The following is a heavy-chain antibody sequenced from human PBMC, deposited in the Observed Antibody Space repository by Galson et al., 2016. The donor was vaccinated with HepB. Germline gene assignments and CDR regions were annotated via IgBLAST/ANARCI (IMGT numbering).Heavy chain of an antibody. D-gene: IGHD2-21*01. V-gene: IGHV3-23*01. Sequence: SLRLSCAVSGFTFGNYAMGWVRQTPGKGLEWVSSFSGRGGATNYADSVRGRFTVSGDFSKKTLYLQMNSLRAEDTAIYYCAKAVAHTIVVTAFDSWGQGTLVTVSS. CDR3: AKAVAHTIVVTAFDS. J-gene: IGHJ4*02. CDR1: GFTFGNYA. CDR2: FSGRGGAT.